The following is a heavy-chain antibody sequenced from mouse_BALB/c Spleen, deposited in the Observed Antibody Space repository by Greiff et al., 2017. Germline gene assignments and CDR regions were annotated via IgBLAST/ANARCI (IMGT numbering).Heavy chain of an antibody. J-gene: IGHJ4*01. CDR1: GFTFSSYT. CDR2: ISNGGGST. Sequence: EVHLVESGGGLVQPGGSLKLSCAASGFTFSSYTMSWVRQTPEKRLEWVAYISNGGGSTYYPDTVKGRFTISRDNAKNTLYLQMSSLKSEDTAMYYCARHGDDGPHYYAMDYWGQGTSVTVSS. D-gene: IGHD2-3*01. V-gene: IGHV5-12-2*01. CDR3: ARHGDDGPHYYAMDY.